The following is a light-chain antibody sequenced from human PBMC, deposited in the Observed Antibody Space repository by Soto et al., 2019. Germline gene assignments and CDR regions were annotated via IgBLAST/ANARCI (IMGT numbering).Light chain of an antibody. CDR2: GAS. Sequence: EIVLTQSTSTLSLSPGERATLSCRASQSVTSGYLAWYQQKPGQSPRLLMYGASSRATGVPDRFSGSGSGTDFTLTITRLEPEDFAVYYCHQYGTSPLTFGGGTKVEIK. CDR1: QSVTSGY. V-gene: IGKV3-20*01. CDR3: HQYGTSPLT. J-gene: IGKJ4*01.